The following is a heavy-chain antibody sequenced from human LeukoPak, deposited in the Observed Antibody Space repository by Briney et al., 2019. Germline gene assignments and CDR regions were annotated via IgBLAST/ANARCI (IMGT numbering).Heavy chain of an antibody. CDR3: AKADDFIVVVPAAD. D-gene: IGHD2-2*01. V-gene: IGHV3-23*01. CDR1: GFTFSSYA. CDR2: ISGSGGST. Sequence: GGSLRLSCAASGFTFSSYAMSWVRQAPGKGLEWVSAISGSGGSTYYADSVKGRFTISRDNSKNTLYLQMNSLRAEDTAVYYCAKADDFIVVVPAADWGQGTLVTVSS. J-gene: IGHJ4*02.